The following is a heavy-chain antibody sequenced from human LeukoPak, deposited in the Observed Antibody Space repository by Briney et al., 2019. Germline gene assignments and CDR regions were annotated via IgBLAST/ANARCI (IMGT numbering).Heavy chain of an antibody. V-gene: IGHV4-34*10. Sequence: PSETLSLTCAVSGASFNTYFWSWIRQSPGKGLEWVGEINHSGSINYNPSLTSRVTMSVDTSKKHFSLKLSSVTAADTAVYYCAKYILGSDYFEYWGQGTLVTISS. J-gene: IGHJ4*02. D-gene: IGHD3-10*01. CDR2: INHSGSI. CDR1: GASFNTYF. CDR3: AKYILGSDYFEY.